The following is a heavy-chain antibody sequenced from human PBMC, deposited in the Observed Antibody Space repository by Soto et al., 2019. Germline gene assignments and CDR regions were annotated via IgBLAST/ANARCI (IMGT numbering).Heavy chain of an antibody. Sequence: SGGSLRLSCAASGFTFSSYSMNWVRQAPGKGLEWVSSISSSSSYIYYADSVKGRFTISRDNSKNTVYLQMNSLRAEDSAVYYGARVYTATSEVSTKGFDPWGQGTLVTVS. CDR3: ARVYTATSEVSTKGFDP. CDR2: ISSSSSYI. V-gene: IGHV3-21*01. J-gene: IGHJ5*02. D-gene: IGHD5-18*01. CDR1: GFTFSSYS.